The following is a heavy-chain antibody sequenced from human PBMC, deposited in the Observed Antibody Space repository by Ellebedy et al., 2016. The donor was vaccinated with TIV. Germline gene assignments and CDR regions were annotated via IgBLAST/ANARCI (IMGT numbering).Heavy chain of an antibody. J-gene: IGHJ6*02. CDR1: GGSISSYY. Sequence: MPSETLSLTCTVSGGSISSYYWSWIRQPPGKGLEWIGYIYYSGSTNYNPSLKSRVTISVDTSKNQFSLKLSSVTAADTAVYYCARGDYYYYGMDVWGQGTTVTVSS. CDR3: ARGDYYYYGMDV. CDR2: IYYSGST. V-gene: IGHV4-59*12.